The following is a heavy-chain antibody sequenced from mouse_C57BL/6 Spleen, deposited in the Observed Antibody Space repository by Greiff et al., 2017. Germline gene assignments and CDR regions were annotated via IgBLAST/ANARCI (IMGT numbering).Heavy chain of an antibody. CDR1: GYTFTSYW. Sequence: KQSCKASGYTFTSYWMQWVKQRPGQGLEWIGEIDPSDSYTNYNQKFKGKATLTVDTSSSTAYMQLSSLTSEDSAVYYCARYDGYSPFAYWGQGTLVTVSA. CDR3: ARYDGYSPFAY. D-gene: IGHD2-3*01. V-gene: IGHV1-50*01. CDR2: IDPSDSYT. J-gene: IGHJ3*01.